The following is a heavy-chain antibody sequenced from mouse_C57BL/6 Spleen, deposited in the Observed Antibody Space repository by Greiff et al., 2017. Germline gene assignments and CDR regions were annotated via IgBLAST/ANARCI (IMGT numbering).Heavy chain of an antibody. CDR3: ARWWLRQGRYFDY. CDR1: GYTFTSYW. D-gene: IGHD2-2*01. V-gene: IGHV1-55*01. CDR2: IYPGSGST. J-gene: IGHJ2*01. Sequence: QVQLQQSGAELVKPGASVKMSCKASGYTFTSYWITWVKQRPGQGLEWIGDIYPGSGSTNYNEKFKSKATLTVDTSSSTAYMQLSSLTSEDSAVYYCARWWLRQGRYFDYWGQGTTLTVSS.